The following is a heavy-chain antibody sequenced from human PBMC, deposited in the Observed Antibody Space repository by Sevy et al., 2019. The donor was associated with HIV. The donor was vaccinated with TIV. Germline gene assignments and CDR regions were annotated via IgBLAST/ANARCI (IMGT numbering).Heavy chain of an antibody. CDR3: TRWKAAQSIFDY. CDR1: GFTFGDYC. V-gene: IGHV3-49*04. Sequence: GGSLRLSCTASGFTFGDYCMSWVRQAPGKGLEWVAFLKSDVYGGTVDHAASVRGRFVISRDDSKTIDYLQMNDLKTEDVVVYYCTRWKAAQSIFDYWGQGALVTVSS. J-gene: IGHJ4*02. D-gene: IGHD6-13*01. CDR2: LKSDVYGGTV.